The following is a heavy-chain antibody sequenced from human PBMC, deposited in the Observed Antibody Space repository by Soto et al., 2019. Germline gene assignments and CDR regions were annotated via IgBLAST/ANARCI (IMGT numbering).Heavy chain of an antibody. D-gene: IGHD2-15*01. CDR3: AKDLKTGVVPTYFDF. V-gene: IGHV3-23*01. Sequence: EVQLLESGGGLVQPGGSLRLSCEASGFSFSTYAMSWVRQAPGKGLEWVSGISSSGGNTYYSDSVKGRFTISRDNSRDTLFLQMNRLSAEDTALYFCAKDLKTGVVPTYFDFWGQGNLVTVSS. J-gene: IGHJ4*02. CDR2: ISSSGGNT. CDR1: GFSFSTYA.